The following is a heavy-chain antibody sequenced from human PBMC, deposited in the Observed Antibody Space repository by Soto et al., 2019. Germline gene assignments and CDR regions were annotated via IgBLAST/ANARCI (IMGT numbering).Heavy chain of an antibody. D-gene: IGHD3-22*01. Sequence: QVQLVQSGAEVKKPGSSVKVSCKASGGTFSSYAISWVRQAPGQGLEWMGGIIPIFGTANYAQKFQGRVTITADESTSTAYMELSSLRSEYTAVYYCARAQSMIVVDHDKQGAFDIWGQGTMVTVSS. CDR3: ARAQSMIVVDHDKQGAFDI. J-gene: IGHJ3*02. CDR2: IIPIFGTA. V-gene: IGHV1-69*01. CDR1: GGTFSSYA.